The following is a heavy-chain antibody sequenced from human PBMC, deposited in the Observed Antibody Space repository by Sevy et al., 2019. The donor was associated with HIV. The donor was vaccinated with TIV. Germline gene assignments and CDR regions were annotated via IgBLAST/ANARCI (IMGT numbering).Heavy chain of an antibody. J-gene: IGHJ5*02. CDR1: GFTFREYS. D-gene: IGHD6-13*01. Sequence: GGSLSLSCVGSGFTFREYSMNWVRQAPGKGLEWVYYISGSSTTIEHADSVKGRFSISRDNADNSVFLQMNRLRVEDTAVYYCARSLAAAENWFDPWGQGTLVTVSS. CDR3: ARSLAAAENWFDP. V-gene: IGHV3-48*01. CDR2: ISGSSTTI.